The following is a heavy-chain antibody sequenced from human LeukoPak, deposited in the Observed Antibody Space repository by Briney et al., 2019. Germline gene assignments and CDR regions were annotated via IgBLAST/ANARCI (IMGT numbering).Heavy chain of an antibody. D-gene: IGHD3-10*01. CDR2: IIPISGTA. CDR3: ARGSYYGSGSYLYYGMDV. CDR1: GGTFSSYA. V-gene: IGHV1-69*13. J-gene: IGHJ6*04. Sequence: ASVKVSCKASGGTFSSYAISWVRQAPGQGLEWMGGIIPISGTANYAQKFQGRVTITADESTSTAYMELSSLRSEDTAVYYCARGSYYGSGSYLYYGMDVWGKGTTVTVSS.